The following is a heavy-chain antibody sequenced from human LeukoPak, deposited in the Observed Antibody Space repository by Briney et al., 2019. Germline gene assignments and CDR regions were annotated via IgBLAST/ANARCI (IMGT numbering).Heavy chain of an antibody. V-gene: IGHV3-74*01. CDR3: AKDFAGDRDY. D-gene: IGHD4-17*01. CDR2: INPNGITT. CDR1: GFIFRNYW. J-gene: IGHJ4*02. Sequence: GGSVRLSCAASGFIFRNYWTHWVRQAPGKGLVWVARINPNGITTTYTDSVKGRFTISRDNAKNTLYLQMNSLRAEDTAVYYCAKDFAGDRDYWGQGTLVTVSS.